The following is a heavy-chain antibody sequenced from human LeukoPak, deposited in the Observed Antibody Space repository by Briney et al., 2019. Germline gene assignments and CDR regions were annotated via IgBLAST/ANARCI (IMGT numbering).Heavy chain of an antibody. Sequence: QPGGSLRLSCAASGLTFSSYAMSWVRQAPGKGLEWVSGISGNGGGTYYADSVKGRFTISRDNSKNTLYLQMNSLRVGDTAVYYCARIMTTVTTSDYWGQGTLVTVSS. D-gene: IGHD4-17*01. CDR1: GLTFSSYA. CDR2: ISGNGGGT. V-gene: IGHV3-23*01. J-gene: IGHJ4*02. CDR3: ARIMTTVTTSDY.